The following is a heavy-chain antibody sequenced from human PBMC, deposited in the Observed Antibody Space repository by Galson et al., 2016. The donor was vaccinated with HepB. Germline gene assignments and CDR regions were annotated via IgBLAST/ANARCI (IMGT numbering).Heavy chain of an antibody. Sequence: SLRLSCAASGFRFSDYGMHWVRQAPGRGLERVALVWFDGSKKFYADSVKGRFTISRDNAKNTLFLQMNSLRVEDSAVYYCARAPETGYDFWSGYADFWGQGNLVTVSS. D-gene: IGHD3-3*01. J-gene: IGHJ4*02. CDR2: VWFDGSKK. CDR1: GFRFSDYG. CDR3: ARAPETGYDFWSGYADF. V-gene: IGHV3-33*01.